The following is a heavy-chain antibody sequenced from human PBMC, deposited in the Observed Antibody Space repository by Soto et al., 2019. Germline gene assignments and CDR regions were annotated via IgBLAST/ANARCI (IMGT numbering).Heavy chain of an antibody. CDR3: ARSPGYSYGDY. V-gene: IGHV1-3*01. D-gene: IGHD5-18*01. CDR1: GYTFTSYA. CDR2: INAGNGNT. Sequence: GASVQVSCKASGYTFTSYAMHWVRQAPGQRLEWMGWINAGNGNTKYSQKFQGRVTITRDTSASTAYMELSSLRSEDTAVYYCARSPGYSYGDYWGQGTLVTVSS. J-gene: IGHJ4*02.